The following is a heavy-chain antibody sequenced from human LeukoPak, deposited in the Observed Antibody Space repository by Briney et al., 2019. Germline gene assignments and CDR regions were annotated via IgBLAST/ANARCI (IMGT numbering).Heavy chain of an antibody. CDR2: INPNSGGT. CDR1: GYTFTGYY. Sequence: ASVKVSCKASGYTFTGYYMHWVRQAPGQGLEWMGWINPNSGGTNYAQKFQGRVTMTRDTSISTAYMELSRLRSDDTAVYYCARGLLLHYYDSSGYYTDWGQGTLVTVSS. J-gene: IGHJ4*02. D-gene: IGHD3-22*01. V-gene: IGHV1-2*02. CDR3: ARGLLLHYYDSSGYYTD.